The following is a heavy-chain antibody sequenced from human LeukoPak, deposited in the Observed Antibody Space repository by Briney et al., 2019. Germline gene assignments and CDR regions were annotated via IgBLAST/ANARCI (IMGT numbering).Heavy chain of an antibody. J-gene: IGHJ3*02. V-gene: IGHV3-30*18. CDR1: GFTFSSYG. CDR2: ISYDGSNK. D-gene: IGHD4-23*01. Sequence: GGSLRLSCAASGFTFSSYGMHWIRQAPGKGLEWVAVISYDGSNKYYADSVKGRFTISRDNSKNTLYLQMNSLRAEDTAVYYCAKDWGTVVTLDAFDILGQGTMVTVSS. CDR3: AKDWGTVVTLDAFDI.